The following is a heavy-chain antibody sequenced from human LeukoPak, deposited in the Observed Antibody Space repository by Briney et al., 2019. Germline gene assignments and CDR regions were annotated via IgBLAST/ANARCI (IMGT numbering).Heavy chain of an antibody. D-gene: IGHD1-1*01. Sequence: GSLRLSCAASGFTFSSYSMNWVRQAPGKGLEWVSSISSSSSNIYYADSVKGRFTISRDNAKNSLYLQMNSLRVEDTAVYYCARCTTGRTFGSLREIKRSREIDYWGQGTLVTVSS. V-gene: IGHV3-21*01. CDR3: ARCTTGRTFGSLREIKRSREIDY. CDR1: GFTFSSYS. J-gene: IGHJ4*02. CDR2: ISSSSSNI.